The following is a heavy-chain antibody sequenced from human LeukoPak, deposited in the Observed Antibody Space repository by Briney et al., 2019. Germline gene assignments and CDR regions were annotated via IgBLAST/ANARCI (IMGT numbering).Heavy chain of an antibody. CDR3: ARHTWSGTVEFDP. Sequence: KPSETLSLTCGVSGGSITSTNYWTWVRQPPGKGLEWIGSIYSSGSTYYNPSLESRVTISVDTSKNQFSLKLSSVTAADTAMYFCARHTWSGTVEFDPWGQGTLVTVSS. CDR2: IYSSGST. J-gene: IGHJ5*02. CDR1: GGSITSTNY. D-gene: IGHD1-1*01. V-gene: IGHV4-39*01.